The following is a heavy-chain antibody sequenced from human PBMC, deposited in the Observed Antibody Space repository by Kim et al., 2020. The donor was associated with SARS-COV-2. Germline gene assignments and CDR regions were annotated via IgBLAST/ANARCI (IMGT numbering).Heavy chain of an antibody. D-gene: IGHD1-26*01. J-gene: IGHJ4*02. CDR1: GFTVSSNY. CDR2: IYSDGSA. Sequence: GGSLRLSCAASGFTVSSNYYMCWFRQAPGGGVEWVSIIYSDGSASYADSVKGRFTISRDNSKNTLYLQMNSLRAEDTAIYYCARVRSGSYTYHFDYSGQGTLGT. V-gene: IGHV3-53*01. CDR3: ARVRSGSYTYHFDY.